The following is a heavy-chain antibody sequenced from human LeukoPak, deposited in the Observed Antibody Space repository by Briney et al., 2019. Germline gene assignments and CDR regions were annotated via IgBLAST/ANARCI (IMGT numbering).Heavy chain of an antibody. Sequence: PGGSLRLSRAASGFTFNNYAMNWVRQAPRKGLEWVSSISGGGETTYYADSAKGRFTISRDNSQNTLYLQMNSLRAEDTAVYYCARDYADYVGYFFFDYWGQGTLVTVSS. V-gene: IGHV3-23*01. CDR1: GFTFNNYA. D-gene: IGHD4-17*01. CDR2: ISGGGETT. CDR3: ARDYADYVGYFFFDY. J-gene: IGHJ4*02.